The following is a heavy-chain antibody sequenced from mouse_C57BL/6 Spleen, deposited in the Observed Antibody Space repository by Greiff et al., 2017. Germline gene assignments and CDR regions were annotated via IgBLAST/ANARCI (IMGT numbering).Heavy chain of an antibody. CDR1: GFTFSNYW. CDR2: IRLKSDNYAT. Sequence: EVTLMESGGGLVQPGGSMKLSCVASGFTFSNYWMNWVRQSPEKGLEWVAQIRLKSDNYATHYAESVKGRFTISRDDAKSSVYLQMNNLRAEDTGIYYCTGKGSIWFSDWGQGTLVTVSA. J-gene: IGHJ3*01. D-gene: IGHD1-1*01. V-gene: IGHV6-3*01. CDR3: TGKGSIWFSD.